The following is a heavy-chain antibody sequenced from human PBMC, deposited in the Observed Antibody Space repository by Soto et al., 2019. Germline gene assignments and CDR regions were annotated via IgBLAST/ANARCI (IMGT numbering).Heavy chain of an antibody. D-gene: IGHD3-3*01. CDR1: GGSFSGYY. V-gene: IGHV4-34*01. CDR3: AREGSGYDFWSGYLSSVGMDV. J-gene: IGHJ6*02. Sequence: QVQLQQWGAGLLKPSETLSLTCAVYGGSFSGYYWSWIRQPPGKGLEWIGEINHSGSTNYNPSLKSRVTISVDTSKNQFSLKLSSVTAADTAVYYCAREGSGYDFWSGYLSSVGMDVWGQGTTVTVSS. CDR2: INHSGST.